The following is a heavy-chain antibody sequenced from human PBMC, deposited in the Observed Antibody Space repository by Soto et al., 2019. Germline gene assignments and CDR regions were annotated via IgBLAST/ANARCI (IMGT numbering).Heavy chain of an antibody. D-gene: IGHD3-16*01. Sequence: EVQLVESGGGLVQPGGSLRLSCAASGFTFSAYDMHWVRQPTGKGLEWVSAIGTLHDTYYPDSVKGRFTISRENAKNSLYLQMNSLTTGDTAVYSCARQASYRHGGGGWFDPWGQGTLVTVSS. J-gene: IGHJ5*02. CDR3: ARQASYRHGGGGWFDP. CDR2: IGTLHDT. CDR1: GFTFSAYD. V-gene: IGHV3-13*01.